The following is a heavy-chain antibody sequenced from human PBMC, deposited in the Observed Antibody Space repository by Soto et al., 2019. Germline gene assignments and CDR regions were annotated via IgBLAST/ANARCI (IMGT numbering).Heavy chain of an antibody. CDR1: GGSISSGGYS. CDR3: ARVSMSYYHSSGYYYWLDP. Sequence: PSETLSLTCAVSGGSISSGGYSWSWIRQPPGKGLEWIGYIYHSGSTYYNPSLKSRVTISVDRSKNQFSLKLSSETAADTAVYYCARVSMSYYHSSGYYYWLDPWGQGTLVTVSS. D-gene: IGHD3-22*01. J-gene: IGHJ5*02. V-gene: IGHV4-30-2*01. CDR2: IYHSGST.